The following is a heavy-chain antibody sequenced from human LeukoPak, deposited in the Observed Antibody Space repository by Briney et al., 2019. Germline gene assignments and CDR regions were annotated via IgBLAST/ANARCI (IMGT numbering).Heavy chain of an antibody. CDR2: IYYSGST. CDR3: ARIYCSSTSCNGEGFDP. CDR1: GGSISSSSYY. V-gene: IGHV4-39*01. J-gene: IGHJ5*02. D-gene: IGHD2-2*01. Sequence: PSQTLSLTCTVSGGSISSSSYYWGWIRQPPGKGLEWIGSIYYSGSTYYNPSLKSRVTISVDTSKNQFSLKLSSVTAADTAVYYCARIYCSSTSCNGEGFDPWGQGTLVTVSS.